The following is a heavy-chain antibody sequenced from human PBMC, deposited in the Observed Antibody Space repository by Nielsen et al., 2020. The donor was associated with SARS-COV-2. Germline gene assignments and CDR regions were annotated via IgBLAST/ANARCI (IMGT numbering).Heavy chain of an antibody. CDR3: ARDWTRGFSYGFDY. Sequence: GESLKISCAASGFTFSSYSMNWVRQAPGKGLEWVSYISSSGRTIYDADSVKGRFTISRDNAKNSLYLQMNGLRADDTAVYYCARDWTRGFSYGFDYWGQGTLVTVSS. D-gene: IGHD5-18*01. J-gene: IGHJ4*02. CDR1: GFTFSSYS. V-gene: IGHV3-48*04. CDR2: ISSSGRTI.